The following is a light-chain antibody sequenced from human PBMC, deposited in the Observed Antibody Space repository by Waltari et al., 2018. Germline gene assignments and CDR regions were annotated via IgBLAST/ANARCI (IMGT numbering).Light chain of an antibody. V-gene: IGLV1-44*01. CDR2: TNR. CDR1: TAIIGSNT. J-gene: IGLJ3*02. Sequence: QSVLTHPPSASGSPGQRVTISCSGSTAIIGSNTVNWYQQIPATAPKLPIYTNRERPSGFPVRFSGPKSGTSGFLAISGLQSEDEADYYCAAWDDGLNVWVFGGRTRVSVL. CDR3: AAWDDGLNVWV.